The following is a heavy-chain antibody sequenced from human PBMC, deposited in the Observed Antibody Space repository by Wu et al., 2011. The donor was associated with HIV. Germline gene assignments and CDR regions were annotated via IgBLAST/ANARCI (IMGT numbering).Heavy chain of an antibody. Sequence: QVQLVQSGAEVKKPGSSVKVSCKASGGTFRSHTITWVRQAPGQGPEWMGRIIPFFDTKTYAQTFQGRVTFTADKSTSTAYMELSSLRSEDTAVYYCATEPEYYYGSGSYYTNWGQGTLVTSPQ. D-gene: IGHD3-10*01. CDR1: GGTFRSHT. CDR2: IIPFFDTK. V-gene: IGHV1-69*06. CDR3: ATEPEYYYGSGSYYTN. J-gene: IGHJ4*02.